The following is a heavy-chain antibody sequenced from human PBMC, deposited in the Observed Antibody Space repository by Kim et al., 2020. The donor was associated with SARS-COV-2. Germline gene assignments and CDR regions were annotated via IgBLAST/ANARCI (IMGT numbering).Heavy chain of an antibody. J-gene: IGHJ6*02. CDR1: GFTFSNYG. CDR3: AKDRGRGYSYGTIDYYYYAMYV. V-gene: IGHV3-30*18. CDR2: ISSDGNKE. D-gene: IGHD5-18*01. Sequence: GGSLRLSCAASGFTFSNYGVHWVRQAPGKGLEWVAVISSDGNKEYYADSVKGRFTISRDGSKNTVFLQMNSLRAEDTAVYYCAKDRGRGYSYGTIDYYYYAMYVWCQGTTVIVSS.